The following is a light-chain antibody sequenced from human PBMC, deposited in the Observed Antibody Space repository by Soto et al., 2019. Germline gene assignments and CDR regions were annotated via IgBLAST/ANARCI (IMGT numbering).Light chain of an antibody. V-gene: IGKV3-20*01. CDR3: QQYGSSLYT. Sequence: EIVLTQSPGTLSLSPGERATLSCRASQSVSSSYLAWYQQKPGQAPRLLIYDASSRATGIPDWCSGSGSGTDFTLTISRLEPEDFAVYYCQQYGSSLYTFGQGTKLEIK. J-gene: IGKJ2*01. CDR2: DAS. CDR1: QSVSSSY.